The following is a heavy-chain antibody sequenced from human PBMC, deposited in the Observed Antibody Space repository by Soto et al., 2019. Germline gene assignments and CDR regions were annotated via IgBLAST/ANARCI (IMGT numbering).Heavy chain of an antibody. CDR2: FDPEDGET. J-gene: IGHJ4*02. Sequence: GASVKVSCKVSGYTLTELSMHWVRQAPGKGLEWMGGFDPEDGETIYAQKFQGRVTMTEDTSTDTAYMELSSLRSDDTAVYYCARDQADQNESTVRDYWGQGTLVTVSS. V-gene: IGHV1-24*01. CDR1: GYTLTELS. CDR3: ARDQADQNESTVRDY. D-gene: IGHD1-1*01.